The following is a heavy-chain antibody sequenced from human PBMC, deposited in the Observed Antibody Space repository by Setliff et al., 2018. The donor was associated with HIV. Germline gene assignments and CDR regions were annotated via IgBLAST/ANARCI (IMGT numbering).Heavy chain of an antibody. V-gene: IGHV4-61*09. J-gene: IGHJ4*02. CDR2: ISTSGTT. Sequence: RLEWIGHISTSGTTNYNPSLKSRVTISADTSKSQFSLKLTSVTAADTAAYFCARVSTDYVWGSFLSSGPYYFDFWGQGALVTVS. CDR3: ARVSTDYVWGSFLSSGPYYFDF. D-gene: IGHD3-16*01.